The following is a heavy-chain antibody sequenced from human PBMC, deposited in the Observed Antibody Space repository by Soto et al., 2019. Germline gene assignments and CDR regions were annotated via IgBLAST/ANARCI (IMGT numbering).Heavy chain of an antibody. J-gene: IGHJ5*02. CDR1: GGSITPSY. D-gene: IGHD6-19*01. CDR3: AKVVGGLSRSGLGP. CDR2: IYYTGST. V-gene: IGHV4-59*13. Sequence: QVQLQESGPGLVKPSDTLSLTCTVSGGSITPSYWIWIRQSPDRGLLCIGYIYYTGSTNYHPYLTGRVFMSVDIDTSQLSLELTSVTTAEAAVYSCAKVVGGLSRSGLGPWRQGIQVSVSS.